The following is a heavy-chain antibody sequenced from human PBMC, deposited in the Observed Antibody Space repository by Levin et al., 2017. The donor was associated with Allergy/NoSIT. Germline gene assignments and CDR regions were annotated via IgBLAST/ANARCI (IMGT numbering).Heavy chain of an antibody. CDR3: ARTIRSAAGLLLFDC. Sequence: SQTLSLTCTVSGGSISSSYWSWIRQTPGKGLEWIGYVSYSASTNHKSSLQSRVTMSIDTSKNQFSLRLISVTATDTAFYYCARTIRSAAGLLLFDCWSQGTLVTVSS. CDR1: GGSISSSY. V-gene: IGHV4-59*01. CDR2: VSYSAST. D-gene: IGHD6-13*01. J-gene: IGHJ4*02.